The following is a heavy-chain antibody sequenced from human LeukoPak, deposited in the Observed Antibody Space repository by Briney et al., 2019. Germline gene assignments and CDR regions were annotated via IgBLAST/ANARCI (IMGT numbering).Heavy chain of an antibody. CDR3: ARDGTAMVTGYYYFDY. Sequence: GASVKVSCKASGYTFTSYYMHWVRQAPGQGLEWMGIINPSGGSTSYARKFQGRVTMTRDTSTSTVYMELSSLRSEDTAVYYCARDGTAMVTGYYYFDYWGQGTLVTVSS. CDR2: INPSGGST. J-gene: IGHJ4*02. D-gene: IGHD5-18*01. CDR1: GYTFTSYY. V-gene: IGHV1-46*01.